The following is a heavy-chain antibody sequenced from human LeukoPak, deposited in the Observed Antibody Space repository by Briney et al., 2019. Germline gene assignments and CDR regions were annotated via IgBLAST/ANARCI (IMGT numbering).Heavy chain of an antibody. D-gene: IGHD2-8*01. J-gene: IGHJ3*02. CDR1: GFIFSIYR. CDR2: ISSSSSYI. Sequence: PGGSLRLSCAASGFIFSIYRMNWVRQAPGEGREWVSSISSSSSYIYYADSVKGRFTISRDNPKNSLYLQMNSLRAEDTAVYYCTRGDPCICPAFDIWGQGTMVTVSS. V-gene: IGHV3-21*01. CDR3: TRGDPCICPAFDI.